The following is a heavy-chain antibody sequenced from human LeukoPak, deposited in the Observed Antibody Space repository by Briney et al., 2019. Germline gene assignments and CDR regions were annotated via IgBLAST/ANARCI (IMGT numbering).Heavy chain of an antibody. D-gene: IGHD6-13*01. CDR3: AGSEGIAAAADY. Sequence: SSVKVSCKASGYTFTGYYMHWVRQAPGQGLEWMGWINPNSGGTSYAQKFQGRVTMTRDTSISTAYMELSRLRSDDTAVYYCAGSEGIAAAADYWGQGTLVTVSS. V-gene: IGHV1-2*02. CDR1: GYTFTGYY. J-gene: IGHJ4*02. CDR2: INPNSGGT.